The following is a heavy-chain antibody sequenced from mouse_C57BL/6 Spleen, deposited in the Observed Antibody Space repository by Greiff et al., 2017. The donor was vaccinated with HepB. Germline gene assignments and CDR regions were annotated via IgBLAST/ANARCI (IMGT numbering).Heavy chain of an antibody. Sequence: QVQLQQSGAELARPGASVKLSCKASGYTFTSYGISWVKQRTGQGLGWIGEIYPRSGNTYYNEKFKGKATLTADKSSSTAYMELRSLTSEDSAVYFCARSAIYYDYDGGLAYWGQGTLVTVSA. D-gene: IGHD2-4*01. CDR1: GYTFTSYG. CDR3: ARSAIYYDYDGGLAY. V-gene: IGHV1-81*01. CDR2: IYPRSGNT. J-gene: IGHJ3*01.